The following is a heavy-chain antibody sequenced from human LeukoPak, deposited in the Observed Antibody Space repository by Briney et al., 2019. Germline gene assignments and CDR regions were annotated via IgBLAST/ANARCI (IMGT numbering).Heavy chain of an antibody. J-gene: IGHJ6*02. D-gene: IGHD3-22*01. CDR3: TTGTKYYYDSSGYYYPYGMDV. Sequence: PGGSLRLSCAAWGFTFSNAWMSGVRQAPGEGVEGVGRIKSKTDGRITDYAAPVKGRFTISRDDSKNTLYLQMNSLKTEDTAVYYCTTGTKYYYDSSGYYYPYGMDVWGQGTTVTVSS. CDR1: GFTFSNAW. V-gene: IGHV3-15*01. CDR2: IKSKTDGRIT.